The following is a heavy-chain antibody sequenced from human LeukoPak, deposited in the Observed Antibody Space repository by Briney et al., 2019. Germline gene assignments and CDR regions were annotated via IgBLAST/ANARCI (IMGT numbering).Heavy chain of an antibody. J-gene: IGHJ4*02. Sequence: SETLSLTCTVSGGSVSSGSYYWSWIRQPPGKGLEWIGNIYYSGSTNYNPSLKSRVTTSVDTSKNQFSLKLSSVTAADTAVYYCAKDGGSHLFDYWGQGALVTVSS. CDR2: IYYSGST. V-gene: IGHV4-61*01. CDR3: AKDGGSHLFDY. CDR1: GGSVSSGSYY. D-gene: IGHD1-26*01.